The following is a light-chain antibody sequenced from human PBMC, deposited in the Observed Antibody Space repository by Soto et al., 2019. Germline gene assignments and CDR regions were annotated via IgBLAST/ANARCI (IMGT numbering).Light chain of an antibody. Sequence: QSVLSQPLSVSGAPGQMVTISCTGSSSNIGAGYDVHWYQLHPGKAPKLMSFEVSNRPSGVSYRFSGSKSGNTASLTISGLQAEDEADYFCSSYSISTAYLFGTGTKVTVL. CDR1: SSNIGAGYD. CDR3: SSYSISTAYL. V-gene: IGLV1-40*01. J-gene: IGLJ1*01. CDR2: EVS.